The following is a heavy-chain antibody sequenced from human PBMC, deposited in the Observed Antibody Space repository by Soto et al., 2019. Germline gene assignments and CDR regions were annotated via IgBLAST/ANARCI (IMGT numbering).Heavy chain of an antibody. CDR2: MFYLGNT. Sequence: PSGPLSLPCPVPGRSLSEYYWSRIRQAPRKGLEWIAYMFYLGNTNYNPSFKSRVAMSVHTSKIFFSLGLSAVTAADTAVYCCATGFAMDVWGQGTTVTVSS. CDR1: GRSLSEYY. V-gene: IGHV4-59*01. D-gene: IGHD3-10*01. CDR3: ATGFAMDV. J-gene: IGHJ6*02.